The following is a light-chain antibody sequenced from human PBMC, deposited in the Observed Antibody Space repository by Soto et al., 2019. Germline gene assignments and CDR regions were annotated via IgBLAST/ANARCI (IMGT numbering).Light chain of an antibody. Sequence: QSALTQPASVSGSPGQSITISCTGTSSDVGGYNYVSWYQQHPGKAPKLMIYEVSNRPSGVSNRFSGSKSGNTASLTISGLQAEDEADYYCHSYDVSLSGPVFGGGTKVTVL. V-gene: IGLV2-14*01. CDR1: SSDVGGYNY. CDR3: HSYDVSLSGPV. J-gene: IGLJ2*01. CDR2: EVS.